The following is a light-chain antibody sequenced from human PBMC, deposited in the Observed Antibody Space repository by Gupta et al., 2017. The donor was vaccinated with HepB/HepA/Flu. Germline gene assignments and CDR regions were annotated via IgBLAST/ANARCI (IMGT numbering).Light chain of an antibody. J-gene: IGKJ2*01. V-gene: IGKV1-33*01. Sequence: QMTQSPSSLSASVGDRVTITCQASQDINYYLIWYQHKPGKAPKLLIYDATNLETRVASRFTGSGSGTDFTLTISSLQPEDIATYYCQQDDNLPYTFGQGTKVEMK. CDR2: DAT. CDR3: QQDDNLPYT. CDR1: QDINYY.